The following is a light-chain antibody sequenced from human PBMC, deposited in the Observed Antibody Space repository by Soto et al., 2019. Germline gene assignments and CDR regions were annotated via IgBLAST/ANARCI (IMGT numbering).Light chain of an antibody. J-gene: IGLJ1*01. V-gene: IGLV2-14*01. CDR3: SSYTSSSTAV. Sequence: QSVLTQPASVSGSPGQSITISCTGTSSDVGGYNYVSWYQQHPGKAPKLMIYEVSNRPSGVSNRFSGSKSDNTASLTISGLQAEDEADYYCSSYTSSSTAVFGTGTKLTV. CDR1: SSDVGGYNY. CDR2: EVS.